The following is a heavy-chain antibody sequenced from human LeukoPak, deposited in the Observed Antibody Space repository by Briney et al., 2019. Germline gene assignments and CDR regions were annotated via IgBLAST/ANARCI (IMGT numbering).Heavy chain of an antibody. CDR2: ISSSGSTI. D-gene: IGHD5-24*01. J-gene: IGHJ4*02. Sequence: PGGSLRLSCAASGFTFSDYYMSWIRQAPGKGLEWVSYISSSGSTIYYADSVKGRFTISRDNSKNTLYLQMNSLRAEDTAVYYCAKDPADGYNRIFDYWGQGTLVTVSS. CDR3: AKDPADGYNRIFDY. V-gene: IGHV3-11*04. CDR1: GFTFSDYY.